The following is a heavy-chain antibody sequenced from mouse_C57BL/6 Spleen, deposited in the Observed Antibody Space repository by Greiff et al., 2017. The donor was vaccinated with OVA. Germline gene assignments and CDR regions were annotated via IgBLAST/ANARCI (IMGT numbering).Heavy chain of an antibody. D-gene: IGHD2-4*01. CDR1: GYSITSGYY. J-gene: IGHJ4*01. V-gene: IGHV3-6*01. Sequence: VQLQQPGPGLVKPSQSLSLTCSVTGYSITSGYYWNWIRQFPGNKLVWMGYISYDGSNNYNPFLKNRISITRDTSKNQCFLKLNSMTTEDTATYYCARAGLHYYYGMDYWGQGTSGTVSS. CDR3: ARAGLHYYYGMDY. CDR2: ISYDGSN.